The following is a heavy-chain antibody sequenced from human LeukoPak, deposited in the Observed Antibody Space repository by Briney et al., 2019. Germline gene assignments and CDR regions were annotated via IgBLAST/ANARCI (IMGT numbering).Heavy chain of an antibody. D-gene: IGHD2-15*01. CDR2: IYYSGST. V-gene: IGHV4-31*03. J-gene: IGHJ6*04. Sequence: SETLSLTCTVSGGSISSGGYYWSWIRQHPGKGLEWIGYIYYSGSTYYNPSLKSRVTISVDTSKNQFSLKLSSVTAADTAVYYCAREELKCSGGSGYYYGMDVWGKGTTVTVSS. CDR1: GGSISSGGYY. CDR3: AREELKCSGGSGYYYGMDV.